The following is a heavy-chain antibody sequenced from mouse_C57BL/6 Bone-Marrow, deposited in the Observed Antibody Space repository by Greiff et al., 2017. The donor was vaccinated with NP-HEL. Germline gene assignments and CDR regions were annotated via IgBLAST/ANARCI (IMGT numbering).Heavy chain of an antibody. CDR1: GYSITSGYY. D-gene: IGHD2-3*01. CDR3: ARSRWIPHYFDY. J-gene: IGHJ2*01. Sequence: EVKLQESGPGLVKPSQSLSLTCSVSGYSITSGYYWNLIRQLPGNILEWMGHISYDGSNHYNPSLKKRIPITRDPSKNQCFLKWNSATTEDTATYYCARSRWIPHYFDYWGQGTTLTVSS. CDR2: ISYDGSN. V-gene: IGHV3-6*01.